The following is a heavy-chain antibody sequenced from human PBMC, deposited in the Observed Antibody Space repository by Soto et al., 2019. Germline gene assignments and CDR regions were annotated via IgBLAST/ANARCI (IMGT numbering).Heavy chain of an antibody. J-gene: IGHJ6*02. V-gene: IGHV1-2*02. D-gene: IGHD3-10*01. CDR2: INPKFGDT. CDR3: ARNMDYYYGPGSGNGHGF. Sequence: QVQLVQSGAEVKEPGDSVRVSCEASGYTFPAYYIHWVRQAPGQGLEWMGWINPKFGDTTYAQDCQGRFSMTRAMSISSVYMELSRLTSDDTAIYDCARNMDYYYGPGSGNGHGFWGQGTTVTVFS. CDR1: GYTFPAYY.